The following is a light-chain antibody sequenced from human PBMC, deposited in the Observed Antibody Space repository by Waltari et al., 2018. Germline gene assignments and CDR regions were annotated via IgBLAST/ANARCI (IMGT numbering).Light chain of an antibody. CDR1: QSLVHSNGNTY. CDR2: KVS. CDR3: MQGTHWPPYT. J-gene: IGKJ2*01. V-gene: IGKV2-30*02. Sequence: VMTQSPLSLPVTLGKPASISCRSGQSLVHSNGNTYLSWFQQRPAQYPRLRIYKVSNRACGGADRFSGSGSGTDFTLQISRVEAEDVAFYYCMQGTHWPPYTFGQGTKLE.